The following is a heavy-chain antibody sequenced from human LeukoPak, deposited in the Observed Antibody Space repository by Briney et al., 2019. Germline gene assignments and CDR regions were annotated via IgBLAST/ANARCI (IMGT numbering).Heavy chain of an antibody. V-gene: IGHV4-39*01. CDR3: ARIDGYRSGFDY. D-gene: IGHD5-24*01. J-gene: IGHJ4*02. CDR1: GGSLSSSSYY. CDR2: IYYSGST. Sequence: SETLSLTCTDSGGSLSSSSYYWGWIRQPPGKGLEWIGSIYYSGSTYYNPSLKSRVTISVDTSKNQFSLKLSSVTAADTAVYYCARIDGYRSGFDYWGQGTLVTVSS.